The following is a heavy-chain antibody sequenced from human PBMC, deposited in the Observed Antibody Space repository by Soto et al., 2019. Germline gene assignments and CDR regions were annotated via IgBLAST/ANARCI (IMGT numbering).Heavy chain of an antibody. D-gene: IGHD4-17*01. CDR1: GFTFSSYS. CDR3: ARVSASGLGYGDSPFDY. J-gene: IGHJ4*02. CDR2: ISSSSSTI. V-gene: IGHV3-48*01. Sequence: EVQLVESGGGLVQPGGSLRLSCAASGFTFSSYSMNWVRQAPGKGLEWVSYISSSSSTIYYADSVKGRFTISRDNAKNSLYLQMNSLRAEDTAVYYCARVSASGLGYGDSPFDYWGQGTLVTVSS.